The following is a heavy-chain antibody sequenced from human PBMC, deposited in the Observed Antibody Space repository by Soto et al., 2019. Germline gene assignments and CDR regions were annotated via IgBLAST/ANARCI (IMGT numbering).Heavy chain of an antibody. Sequence: GGSLRLSCAASGFTFSSYWMSWVRQAPGKGLEWVANIKQDGSEKYYVDSVKGRFTISRDNAKNSLYLQMNSLRAEDTAVYYCARRDREYKLLSRAYYYMDVGGKGTRVTVSS. CDR2: IKQDGSEK. J-gene: IGHJ6*03. D-gene: IGHD2-2*01. CDR3: ARRDREYKLLSRAYYYMDV. V-gene: IGHV3-7*01. CDR1: GFTFSSYW.